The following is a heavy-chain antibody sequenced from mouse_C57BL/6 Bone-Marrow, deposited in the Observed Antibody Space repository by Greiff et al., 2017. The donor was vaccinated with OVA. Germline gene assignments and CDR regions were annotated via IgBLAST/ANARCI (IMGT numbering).Heavy chain of an antibody. D-gene: IGHD2-3*01. CDR2: IWSGGST. J-gene: IGHJ3*01. CDR1: GFSLTSYG. CDR3: ARSPYDGYFLWFAY. Sequence: VKLQESGPGLVQPSQSLSITCTVSGFSLTSYGVHWVRQSPGKGLEWLGVIWSGGSTDYNAAFISRLSISKDNSKSQVFFKMNSLQADDTAIYYCARSPYDGYFLWFAYWGQGTLVTVSA. V-gene: IGHV2-2*01.